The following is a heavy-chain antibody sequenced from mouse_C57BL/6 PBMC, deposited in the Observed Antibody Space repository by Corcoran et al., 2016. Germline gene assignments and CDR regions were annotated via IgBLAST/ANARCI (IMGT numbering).Heavy chain of an antibody. CDR1: GYTFTDYY. CDR3: ARYWDY. CDR2: INPNNGGT. D-gene: IGHD4-1*01. J-gene: IGHJ2*01. Sequence: EVQLQQFGPELVKPGASVKISCKASGYTFTDYYMNWVKQSHGKSLEWIGDINPNNGGTSYNQKFKGKATLTVDKSSSTAYMELRSLTSEDSAVYYCARYWDYWGQGTTLTVSS. V-gene: IGHV1-26*01.